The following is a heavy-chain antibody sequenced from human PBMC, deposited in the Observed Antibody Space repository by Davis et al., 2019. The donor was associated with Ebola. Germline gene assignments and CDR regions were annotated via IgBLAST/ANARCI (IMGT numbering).Heavy chain of an antibody. Sequence: ASVKVSCKASGYIFTEYYIHWVRQAPGQGPEWMGQIRPDRGDTKYAQKFQGRVSMTRDTSISTAYMELSSLRSDDTAVYYCARDRAVTVDNWFDSWGQGTPVTVSS. J-gene: IGHJ5*01. CDR3: ARDRAVTVDNWFDS. V-gene: IGHV1-2*06. CDR2: IRPDRGDT. D-gene: IGHD6-19*01. CDR1: GYIFTEYY.